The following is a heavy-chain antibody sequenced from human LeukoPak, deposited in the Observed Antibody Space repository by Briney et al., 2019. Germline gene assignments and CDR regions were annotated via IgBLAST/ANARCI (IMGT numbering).Heavy chain of an antibody. CDR1: GFTFNDYY. CDR2: INIGGTNT. V-gene: IGHV3-11*01. CDR3: ATDGAGFDT. Sequence: GSLRLSCAASGFTFNDYYMSWIRQAPGKGLEWLSYINIGGTNTHYADSVKGRFTISRDNAKKSLYLEMNNLRAEDTAVYYCATDGAGFDTWGEGVLVTVSS. J-gene: IGHJ5*02.